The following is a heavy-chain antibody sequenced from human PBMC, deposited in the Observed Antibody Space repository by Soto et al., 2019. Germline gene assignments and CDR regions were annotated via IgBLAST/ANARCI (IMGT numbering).Heavy chain of an antibody. CDR3: ATTHGDVRDFRN. V-gene: IGHV3-72*01. J-gene: IGHJ1*01. CDR2: IRNRANSYST. D-gene: IGHD6-6*01. Sequence: EVQLVESGGGLVQPGGSLRLSCAASGFTFSDHYMDWVRQAPGKGLEWVGRIRNRANSYSTEYAASVKGRFTISRDGSKSSLNLQMHSLKTVDTAVYYCATTHGDVRDFRNWGQGTLVIDSS. CDR1: GFTFSDHY.